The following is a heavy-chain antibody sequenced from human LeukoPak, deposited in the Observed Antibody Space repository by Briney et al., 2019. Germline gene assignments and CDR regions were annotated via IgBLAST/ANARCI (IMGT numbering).Heavy chain of an antibody. D-gene: IGHD3-10*01. Sequence: GASVKVSCKASGYTFTSYGISWVRQAPGQGLEWMGWISAYNGNTNYAQKLQGRVTMTTDTSTSTAYMELRSLRSDDTAVYYRARDYYGSGSYPPFDYWGQGTLVTVSS. CDR2: ISAYNGNT. CDR1: GYTFTSYG. J-gene: IGHJ4*02. V-gene: IGHV1-18*01. CDR3: ARDYYGSGSYPPFDY.